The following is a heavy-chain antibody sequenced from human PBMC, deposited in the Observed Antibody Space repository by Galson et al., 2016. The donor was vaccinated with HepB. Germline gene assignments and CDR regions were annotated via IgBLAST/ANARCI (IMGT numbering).Heavy chain of an antibody. D-gene: IGHD3-10*01. CDR1: GFTVSSNY. CDR3: ARVKRPWRYYDGSDRDY. CDR2: LYPAGNT. Sequence: SLRLSCAASGFTVSSNYVNWVRLAPGKGLEWVSILYPAGNTYYADSVKGRFTISRDNSKNTVFLQMNSLRAEDTAVCYCARVKRPWRYYDGSDRDYWGQGTLVTVSS. V-gene: IGHV3-53*01. J-gene: IGHJ4*02.